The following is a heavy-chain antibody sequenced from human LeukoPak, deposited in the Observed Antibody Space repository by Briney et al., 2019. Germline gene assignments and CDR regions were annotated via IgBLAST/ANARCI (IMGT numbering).Heavy chain of an antibody. CDR1: GFTFSSYA. D-gene: IGHD6-13*01. V-gene: IGHV3-23*01. CDR3: AKLGGYNSSWSYYYYYMDV. J-gene: IGHJ6*03. Sequence: PGGSLRLSCAASGFTFSSYAMSWVRQAPGKGLEWVSAISGSGGSTYYADSVKGRFTISRDTSKNTLYLQMNSLRAEDTAVYYCAKLGGYNSSWSYYYYYMDVWGKGTKVTVSS. CDR2: ISGSGGST.